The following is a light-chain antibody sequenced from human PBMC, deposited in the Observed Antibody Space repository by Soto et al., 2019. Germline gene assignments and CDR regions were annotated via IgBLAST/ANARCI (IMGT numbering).Light chain of an antibody. CDR2: EVS. Sequence: QSALTQPASVSGSPGQSITISCTGTSSDVGGYNYVSWYQQHPGTAPKLMIYEVSNQPSGVSNRFSGSKSGNTASLTISGLQAEDEADYYCSSYTSSSTRVFGTGTKVTVL. CDR3: SSYTSSSTRV. CDR1: SSDVGGYNY. V-gene: IGLV2-14*01. J-gene: IGLJ1*01.